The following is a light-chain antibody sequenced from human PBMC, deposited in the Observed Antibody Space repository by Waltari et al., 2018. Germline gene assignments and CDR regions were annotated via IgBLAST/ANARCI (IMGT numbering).Light chain of an antibody. J-gene: IGKJ2*01. CDR1: PSVLYSSNNKNY. V-gene: IGKV4-1*01. CDR3: QQYYSTPYT. Sequence: DIVMTQSPDSLAVSLGERATINCTSSPSVLYSSNNKNYLAWYQQKPGQPPKLLIYWASTRESGVPDRFSGSGSGTDFTLTISSLQAEDVAVYYCQQYYSTPYTFGQGTKLEI. CDR2: WAS.